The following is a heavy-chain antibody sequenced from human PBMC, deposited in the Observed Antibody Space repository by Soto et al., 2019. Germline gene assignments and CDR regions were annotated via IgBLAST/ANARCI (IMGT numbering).Heavy chain of an antibody. J-gene: IGHJ4*02. V-gene: IGHV3-23*01. D-gene: IGHD4-17*01. CDR2: ISGGGGAT. CDR1: GFTFSSYT. CDR3: AKGYMTTVTFDC. Sequence: VQLLESGGGLVQPGGSLRLSCAASGFTFSSYTINWVRQAPGKGLEWVSAISGGGGATYYADSVKGRFTISRDNSENTLYLQMNSLRAEDTAVYYCAKGYMTTVTFDCWGQGTLVTVSS.